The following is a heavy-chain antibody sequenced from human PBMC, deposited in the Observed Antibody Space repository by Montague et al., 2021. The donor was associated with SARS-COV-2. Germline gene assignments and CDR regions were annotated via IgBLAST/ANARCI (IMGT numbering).Heavy chain of an antibody. J-gene: IGHJ3*02. CDR3: VRDHPYGGPRGAYDI. D-gene: IGHD4-23*01. V-gene: IGHV4-59*01. CDR1: GGSIRSYY. CDR2: IYSSGST. Sequence: SETLSLTCTVSGGSIRSYYWSWIRQPPGKGLERIGEIYSSGSTNYNPSLRSRVTISMDTSKSQFSLKLNSVTAADTAVYYCVRDHPYGGPRGAYDIWGQGRVVTVSS.